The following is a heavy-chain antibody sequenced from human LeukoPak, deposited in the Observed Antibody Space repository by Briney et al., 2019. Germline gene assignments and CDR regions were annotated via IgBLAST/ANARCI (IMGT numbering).Heavy chain of an antibody. CDR3: APVGFWSGYYVPPYDY. Sequence: GGSLRLSCAASAFTFSDYYMGWIRQAPGKGLEWVSYISSSGSTIYYADSVKGRFTISRDNAKNSLYLQMNSVRAEDTAVYYCAPVGFWSGYYVPPYDYWGQGTLVTVSS. D-gene: IGHD3-3*01. V-gene: IGHV3-11*04. CDR2: ISSSGSTI. CDR1: AFTFSDYY. J-gene: IGHJ4*02.